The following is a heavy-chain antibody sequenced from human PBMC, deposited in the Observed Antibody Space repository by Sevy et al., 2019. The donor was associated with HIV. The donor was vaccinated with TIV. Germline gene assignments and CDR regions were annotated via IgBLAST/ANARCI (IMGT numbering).Heavy chain of an antibody. Sequence: SETLSLTCTVSGGFISSSIYYWAWIRQPPGKGLEWIGSIYYTGSTYYNPSLKCRVAISVDTSKKQFLLKLTSVTSADTAVYYCATHYDFWSGYKNNWLGPWGQGTLVTRSS. CDR1: GGFISSSIYY. CDR2: IYYTGST. V-gene: IGHV4-39*01. J-gene: IGHJ5*02. CDR3: ATHYDFWSGYKNNWLGP. D-gene: IGHD3-3*01.